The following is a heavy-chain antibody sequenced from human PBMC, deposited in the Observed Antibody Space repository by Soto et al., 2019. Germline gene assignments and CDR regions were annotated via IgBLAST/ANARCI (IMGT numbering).Heavy chain of an antibody. Sequence: PGEALKISCKGSGYTFPDYWIGWVRQLPGKGLEWMGIIYPGDSDTRYSPSFQGHVTITVDKSTSTAYLQWNTLKASDTAMYYCARHSSNFRYYYYAMDVWGQGTTVTGSS. D-gene: IGHD6-19*01. CDR3: ARHSSNFRYYYYAMDV. CDR2: IYPGDSDT. CDR1: GYTFPDYW. V-gene: IGHV5-51*01. J-gene: IGHJ6*02.